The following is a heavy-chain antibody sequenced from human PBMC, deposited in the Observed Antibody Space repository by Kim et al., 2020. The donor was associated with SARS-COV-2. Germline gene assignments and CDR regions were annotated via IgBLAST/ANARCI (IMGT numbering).Heavy chain of an antibody. CDR3: ASGSARGVIGYFYYMDV. CDR1: DGPISSYY. Sequence: SETLSLTCTVSDGPISSYYWSWIRQPPGKGLEWIGYIYYSGTTNYNPSLKRRVTISLDTSKNPFSLKLSSVTAADTAMYYSASGSARGVIGYFYYMDVLG. J-gene: IGHJ6*03. CDR2: IYYSGTT. D-gene: IGHD3-10*01. V-gene: IGHV4-59*01.